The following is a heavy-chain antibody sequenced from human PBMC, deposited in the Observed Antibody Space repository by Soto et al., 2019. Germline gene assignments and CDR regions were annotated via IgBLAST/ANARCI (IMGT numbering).Heavy chain of an antibody. CDR1: GYSFTTYW. CDR3: ARHLWATPFDS. CDR2: IYPGDSDT. V-gene: IGHV5-51*01. Sequence: GESLKISCKGPGYSFTTYWIGWVRQMPGKSLEWMGIIYPGDSDTRYSPSFQGQVTISADRSISTAYLQWSNLKASDSAMYYCARHLWATPFDSWGQGTLVTVSS. J-gene: IGHJ4*02. D-gene: IGHD2-15*01.